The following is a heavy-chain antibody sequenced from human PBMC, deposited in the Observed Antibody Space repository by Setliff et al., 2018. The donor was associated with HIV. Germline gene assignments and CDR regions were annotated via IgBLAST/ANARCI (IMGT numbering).Heavy chain of an antibody. Sequence: SETLSLTCTVSGGSISSHYWSWIRQPPGKGLEWIGYMFYNGRSNYNPSLKSRATISVDASKNRFSLKLRSVTAAETAVYYCARGNPLRWNAFAFDIWGQGTMVTVSS. CDR3: ARGNPLRWNAFAFDI. J-gene: IGHJ3*02. CDR1: GGSISSHY. D-gene: IGHD3-16*01. CDR2: MFYNGRS. V-gene: IGHV4-59*11.